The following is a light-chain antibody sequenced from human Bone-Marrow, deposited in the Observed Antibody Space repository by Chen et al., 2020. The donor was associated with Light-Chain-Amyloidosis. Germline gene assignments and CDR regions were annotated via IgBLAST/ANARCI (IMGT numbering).Light chain of an antibody. J-gene: IGLJ1*01. V-gene: IGLV2-11*01. Sequence: QSALTQPRSVSGSPGQSVTISCTGTSRDVGGYESVSWYQQHPGQAPKFLIYDVNKRPSGVPDRFSGSKSGNSASLTISGLQTEDEADYFCCSYAGSSPYVFGTGTTVTVL. CDR1: SRDVGGYES. CDR2: DVN. CDR3: CSYAGSSPYV.